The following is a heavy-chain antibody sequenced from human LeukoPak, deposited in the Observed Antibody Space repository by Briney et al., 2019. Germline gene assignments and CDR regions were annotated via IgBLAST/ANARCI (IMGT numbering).Heavy chain of an antibody. CDR1: GFTFSDYA. V-gene: IGHV3-33*03. Sequence: GGSLRLSCAASGFTFSDYAMHWVRQAPSKGLEWVAVIWFDGSETYYADSVMGRFTISRDKSKNTLFLQMNSLRADDTAVYYCAKDNMDTSSCLDYWGQGTLVTVSS. D-gene: IGHD5-18*01. CDR2: IWFDGSET. J-gene: IGHJ4*02. CDR3: AKDNMDTSSCLDY.